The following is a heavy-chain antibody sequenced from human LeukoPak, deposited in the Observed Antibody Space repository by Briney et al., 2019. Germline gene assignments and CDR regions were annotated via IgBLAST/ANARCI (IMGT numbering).Heavy chain of an antibody. CDR3: ARAGLQQWLSFDN. J-gene: IGHJ4*02. CDR2: ISSTSSTI. CDR1: GFTFSSYE. V-gene: IGHV3-48*01. Sequence: HTGGSLRLSCAASGFTFSSYEMNWVRQAPGKGLEWVSYISSTSSTIYYADSVKGRFTISRDNAKNSLYLQMDSLRAEDTAVYYCARAGLQQWLSFDNWGQGTLVTVST. D-gene: IGHD6-19*01.